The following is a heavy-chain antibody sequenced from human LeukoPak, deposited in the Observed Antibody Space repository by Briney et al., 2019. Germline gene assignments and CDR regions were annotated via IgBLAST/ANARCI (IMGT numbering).Heavy chain of an antibody. J-gene: IGHJ4*02. CDR3: ARTRSPVGASDRNDY. CDR2: ISAYNGNT. V-gene: IGHV1-18*01. CDR1: GYTFTSYG. D-gene: IGHD1-26*01. Sequence: ASVKVSCKASGYTFTSYGISWVRQAPGQGLEWMGWISAYNGNTNYAQKLQGRVTMTTDTSTSTAYMELGSLRSDDTAVYYCARTRSPVGASDRNDYWGQGTLVTVSS.